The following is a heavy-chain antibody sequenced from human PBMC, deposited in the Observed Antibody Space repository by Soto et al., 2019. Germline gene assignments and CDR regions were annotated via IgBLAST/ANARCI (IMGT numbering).Heavy chain of an antibody. Sequence: ASVKVSCKASGYTFTSHGFSWVRQAPGRGLEWMGWISTYNGKTDYAQKFQGRVTMTADTRTNTGYMELRGLRSDDTAVYYCARLLTEGVTYREDAFDIWGQGTKVTVSS. CDR1: GYTFTSHG. CDR3: ARLLTEGVTYREDAFDI. D-gene: IGHD3-16*02. V-gene: IGHV1-18*01. CDR2: ISTYNGKT. J-gene: IGHJ3*02.